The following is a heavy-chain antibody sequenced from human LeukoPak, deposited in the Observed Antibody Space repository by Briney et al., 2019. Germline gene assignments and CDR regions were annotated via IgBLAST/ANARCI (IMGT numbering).Heavy chain of an antibody. CDR1: GGSISSSSYY. Sequence: SETLSLTCTVSGGSISSSSYYWGWIRQPPGTGLEWIGSIYYSGSTYYNPSLKSRVTISVDTSKNQFSLKLSSVTAADTAMYYCARGFDSSSGWYPAFDIWGHGTMGTVSS. J-gene: IGHJ3*02. V-gene: IGHV4-39*07. CDR2: IYYSGST. CDR3: ARGFDSSSGWYPAFDI. D-gene: IGHD6-19*01.